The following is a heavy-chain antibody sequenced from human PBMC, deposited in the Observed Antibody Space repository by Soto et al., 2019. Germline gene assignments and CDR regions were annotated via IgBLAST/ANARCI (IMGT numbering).Heavy chain of an antibody. D-gene: IGHD2-21*01. CDR3: ARLPIYYYYYMDV. CDR1: GGSFSGYY. Sequence: QVQLQQWGTGLLKPSETLSLTCSVHGGSFSGYYWTWIRQSPGKGLEWIGEINHSESTNYNPSLNSRLTISLDTSKNQFSLNLTSVTAADTAVYYCARLPIYYYYYMDVWGKGTTVTVSS. V-gene: IGHV4-34*02. J-gene: IGHJ6*03. CDR2: INHSEST.